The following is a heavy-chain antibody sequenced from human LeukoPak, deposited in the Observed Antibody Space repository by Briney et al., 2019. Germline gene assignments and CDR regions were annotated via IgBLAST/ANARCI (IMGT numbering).Heavy chain of an antibody. J-gene: IGHJ4*02. CDR2: IKSKTDGGTT. CDR3: TTEQRVLLWFGELDFFDY. V-gene: IGHV3-15*01. D-gene: IGHD3-10*01. CDR1: GFTFSNAW. Sequence: GGSLRLSCAASGFTFSNAWMSWVRQAPGKGLEWVGRIKSKTDGGTTDYAAPVKGRFTISRDDSKNTLYLQMNSLKTEDTAVYYCTTEQRVLLWFGELDFFDYWGQGTLVTVSS.